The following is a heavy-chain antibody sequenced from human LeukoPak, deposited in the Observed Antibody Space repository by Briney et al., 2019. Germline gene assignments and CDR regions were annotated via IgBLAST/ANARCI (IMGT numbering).Heavy chain of an antibody. CDR1: GGSFSGYY. V-gene: IGHV4-34*01. D-gene: IGHD3-3*02. CDR3: ARHSPIYDAFDI. Sequence: SETLSLTCAVYGGSFSGYYWSWIRQPPGKGLEWIGEINHSGSTNYNPSLKSRVTISVDTSKNQFSLKLSSVTAADTAVYYCARHSPIYDAFDIWGQGTMVTVSS. J-gene: IGHJ3*02. CDR2: INHSGST.